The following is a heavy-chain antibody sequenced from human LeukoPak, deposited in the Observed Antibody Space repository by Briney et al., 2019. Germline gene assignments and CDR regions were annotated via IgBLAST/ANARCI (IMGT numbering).Heavy chain of an antibody. V-gene: IGHV4-39*07. CDR3: ARSGTYQYSSTSDY. Sequence: SETLSLTCAVSGGPIISTNYYWSWIRQTPGKRLEWIGEIDHSGATNYNPSLKSRVTISLDTSKNQFSLKLTSVIAADTAVYFCARSGTYQYSSTSDYWGQGTLVTVSS. D-gene: IGHD6-13*01. CDR2: IDHSGAT. CDR1: GGPIISTNYY. J-gene: IGHJ4*02.